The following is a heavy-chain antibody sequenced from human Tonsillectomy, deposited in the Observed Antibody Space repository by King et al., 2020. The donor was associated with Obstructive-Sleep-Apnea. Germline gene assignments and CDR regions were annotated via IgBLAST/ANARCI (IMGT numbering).Heavy chain of an antibody. CDR3: APSPCSVFGGGYFRSAP. CDR2: IYYSGST. Sequence: VQLVESGGGLVQPGGSLRLSCAASGFTFTSYWMTWVRQAPGKGLEWIGSIYYSGSTYYNPSLKSRVTISVDTSKNQFSLKLSSVTAADTAVYYCAPSPCSVFGGGYFRSAPGGMGPLVPVSS. CDR1: GFTFTSYW. D-gene: IGHD3-3*01. J-gene: IGHJ5*02. V-gene: IGHV4-38-2*01.